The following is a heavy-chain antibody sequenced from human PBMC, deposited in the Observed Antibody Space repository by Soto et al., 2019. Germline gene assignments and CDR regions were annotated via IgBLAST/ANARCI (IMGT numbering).Heavy chain of an antibody. CDR2: ISYDGSNK. V-gene: IGHV3-30-3*01. D-gene: IGHD1-20*01. CDR3: ARSLGITGTTDF. Sequence: QVQLVESGGGVVQPGRSLRLSCAASGFTFSSYAMHWVRQAPGKGLEWVAVISYDGSNKYYADSVKGRFTISRHNSKNTRYLQMNSLRTADTAVYYCARSLGITGTTDFWGQGTLVTVSS. J-gene: IGHJ4*02. CDR1: GFTFSSYA.